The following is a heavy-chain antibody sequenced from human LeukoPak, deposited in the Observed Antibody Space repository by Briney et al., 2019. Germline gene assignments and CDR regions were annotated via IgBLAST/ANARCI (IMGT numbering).Heavy chain of an antibody. V-gene: IGHV4-39*07. CDR2: IYYTGTT. J-gene: IGHJ4*02. Sequence: SETLSLTCTVSGGSISSYYWSWIRQPPGRGLEWIGSIYYTGTTFDNPPLKSRVTLSVDTSKNQFSLRLTSVTAADTAFYYCAREEYSSDWYGHDSWGQGTLVTVSS. CDR1: GGSISSYY. D-gene: IGHD6-13*01. CDR3: AREEYSSDWYGHDS.